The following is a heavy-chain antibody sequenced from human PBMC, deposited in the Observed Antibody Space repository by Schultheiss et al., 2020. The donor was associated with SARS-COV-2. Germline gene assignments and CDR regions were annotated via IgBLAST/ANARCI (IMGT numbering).Heavy chain of an antibody. Sequence: SETLSLTCTVSGGSISSGSYYWSWIRQPAGKGLEWIGRIYTSGSTNYNPSLKSRVTISVDTSKNQFSLKLSSVTAADTAVYYCARGDMVNFDYWGQGTLVTVPQ. CDR3: ARGDMVNFDY. J-gene: IGHJ4*02. D-gene: IGHD2-21*02. V-gene: IGHV4-61*02. CDR1: GGSISSGSYY. CDR2: IYTSGST.